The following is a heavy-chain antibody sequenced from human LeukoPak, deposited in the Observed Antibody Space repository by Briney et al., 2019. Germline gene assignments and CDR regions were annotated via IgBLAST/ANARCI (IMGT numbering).Heavy chain of an antibody. CDR2: FDPEDGET. Sequence: ASVKVSCKVSGYTLTELSMHWVRQAPGKGLEWMGGFDPEDGETIYAQKFQGRVTMTEDTSTDTAYMELSSLRSEDTAAYYCATDDSIAVAGTQFDYWGQGTLVTVSS. CDR1: GYTLTELS. D-gene: IGHD6-19*01. J-gene: IGHJ4*02. CDR3: ATDDSIAVAGTQFDY. V-gene: IGHV1-24*01.